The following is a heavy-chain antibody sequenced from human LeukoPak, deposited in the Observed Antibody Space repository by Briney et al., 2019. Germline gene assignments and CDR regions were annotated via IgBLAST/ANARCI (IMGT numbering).Heavy chain of an antibody. CDR2: VYYSGSTNY. J-gene: IGHJ5*02. CDR1: GGSIRNYF. D-gene: IGHD2-2*01. Sequence: SETLSLTCTVSGGSIRNYFWTWIRQPPGKGLEWIGYVYYSGSTNYNYNPSLKSRVTLSVDTSKKQFSLNLSSVTAADTAVYYCARDFAYCSSSSCPELLWFDPWGQGILVTVSS. CDR3: ARDFAYCSSSSCPELLWFDP. V-gene: IGHV4-59*12.